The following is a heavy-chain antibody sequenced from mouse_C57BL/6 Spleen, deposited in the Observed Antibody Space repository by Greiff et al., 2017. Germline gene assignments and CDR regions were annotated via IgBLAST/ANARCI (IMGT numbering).Heavy chain of an antibody. CDR1: GFTFSNYW. J-gene: IGHJ4*01. D-gene: IGHD1-1*01. V-gene: IGHV6-3*01. CDR3: TPYYGSSYYAMDD. Sequence: EVKLEESGGGLVQPGGSMKLSCVASGFTFSNYWMNWVRQSPEKGLEWVAQIRLKSDNYATHYAESVKGRFTISRDDSKSSVYLQMNHLRAEDTVIYYCTPYYGSSYYAMDDWGQGTSVTVSS. CDR2: IRLKSDNYAT.